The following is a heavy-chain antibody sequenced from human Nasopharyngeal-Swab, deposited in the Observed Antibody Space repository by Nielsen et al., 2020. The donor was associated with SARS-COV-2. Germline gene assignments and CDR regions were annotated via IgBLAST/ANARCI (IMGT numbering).Heavy chain of an antibody. Sequence: SLNISCAASGFSVSTYGTHWVRHSPVKSLECLTNIWHDGSNKYYADSVKGRFTVSRDNSKNTLFLEMDSLRAEDTAVYYCARGSSVHAFDVWGQGTEVTVSS. CDR1: GFSVSTYG. J-gene: IGHJ3*01. CDR2: IWHDGSNK. CDR3: ARGSSVHAFDV. V-gene: IGHV3-33*01. D-gene: IGHD3-10*01.